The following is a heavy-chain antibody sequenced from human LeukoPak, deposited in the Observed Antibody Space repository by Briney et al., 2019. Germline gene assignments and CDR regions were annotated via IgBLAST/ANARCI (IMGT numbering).Heavy chain of an antibody. J-gene: IGHJ4*02. CDR2: IYYSGST. CDR3: ARVTFGGVIVPPRFDY. D-gene: IGHD3-16*02. V-gene: IGHV4-59*01. Sequence: PSETLSPTCTVSGGSISSYYWSWIRQPPGKGLEWIGYIYYSGSTNYNPSLKSRVTISVDTSKSQFSLKLSSVTAADTAVYYCARVTFGGVIVPPRFDYWGQGTLVTVSS. CDR1: GGSISSYY.